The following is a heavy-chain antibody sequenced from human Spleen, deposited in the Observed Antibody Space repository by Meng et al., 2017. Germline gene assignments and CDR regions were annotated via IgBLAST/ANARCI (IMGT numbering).Heavy chain of an antibody. CDR1: GGSISSYS. CDR3: ARVTYYSGQYYFDY. CDR2: IYYSGST. D-gene: IGHD3-10*01. Sequence: SETLSLTCTVSGGSISSYSWSWIRQPPGKGLEWIGYIYYSGSTNYNPSLKSRVTISVDTSKNQFSLKLSSVTAADTAVYYCARVTYYSGQYYFDYWGQGTLVTVSS. J-gene: IGHJ4*02. V-gene: IGHV4-59*01.